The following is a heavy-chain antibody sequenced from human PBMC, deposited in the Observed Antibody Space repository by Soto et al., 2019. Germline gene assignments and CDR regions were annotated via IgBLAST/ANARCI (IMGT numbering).Heavy chain of an antibody. V-gene: IGHV3-23*01. CDR2: ITGSGDRT. D-gene: IGHD5-12*01. CDR1: GFTFSSHA. CDR3: AKGVDGYCGSCLAYWSDP. Sequence: PGGSLRLSCAASGFTFSSHAMSWVRQAPGEGPEWVSAITGSGDRTFYADSVKGRFTISRDNSKNRLYLQMSSLRAEDTAVYHCAKGVDGYCGSCLAYWSDPGGQGTLVTSPQ. J-gene: IGHJ5*02.